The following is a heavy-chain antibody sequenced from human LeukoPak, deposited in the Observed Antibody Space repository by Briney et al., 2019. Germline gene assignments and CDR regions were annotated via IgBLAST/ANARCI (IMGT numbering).Heavy chain of an antibody. CDR1: GGTFSSYA. J-gene: IGHJ3*01. CDR3: ARNSLYDSSAPDAFDL. D-gene: IGHD3-22*01. CDR2: IIPIFGTA. V-gene: IGHV1-69*13. Sequence: SVNLSCKASGGTFSSYAISWVRQAPGQGLEWMGGIIPIFGTANYAQKFQGRVTITADESTSTAYMELSSLRSEDTAVYYCARNSLYDSSAPDAFDLWGQGTMVTVSS.